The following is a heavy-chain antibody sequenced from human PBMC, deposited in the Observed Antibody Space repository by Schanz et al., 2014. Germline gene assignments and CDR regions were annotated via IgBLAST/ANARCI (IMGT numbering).Heavy chain of an antibody. CDR3: AANAYFGKPLASYFDF. J-gene: IGHJ4*02. Sequence: QVELQESGPRLVKPSGTLSLICTVSGVSIVSGEVWSWVRQSPDKGLEWIGQVHHSGNAVYNPSLKGRVTISAAASRDQFSLRLTSVTAADTGVYFCAANAYFGKPLASYFDFWGQGILVTVSS. CDR2: VHHSGNA. CDR1: GVSIVSGEV. D-gene: IGHD3-10*01. V-gene: IGHV4-4*02.